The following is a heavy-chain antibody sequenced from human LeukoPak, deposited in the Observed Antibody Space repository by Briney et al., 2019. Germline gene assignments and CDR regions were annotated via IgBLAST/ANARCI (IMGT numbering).Heavy chain of an antibody. CDR3: ARDLSSGSYFPSLSY. D-gene: IGHD1-26*01. Sequence: GGSLRLSCAASGFTFSSYEMKWVRQAPGKGLEWVSYISSSGSTIYYADSVKGRFTISRDNAKNSLYLQMNSLRAEDTGVYYCARDLSSGSYFPSLSYWGQGTLVTVSS. CDR2: ISSSGSTI. J-gene: IGHJ4*02. V-gene: IGHV3-48*03. CDR1: GFTFSSYE.